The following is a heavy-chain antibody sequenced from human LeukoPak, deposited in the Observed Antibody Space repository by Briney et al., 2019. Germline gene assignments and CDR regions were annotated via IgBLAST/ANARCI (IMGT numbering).Heavy chain of an antibody. CDR3: ARGDSDMDV. J-gene: IGHJ6*03. D-gene: IGHD3-22*01. V-gene: IGHV3-48*04. CDR1: GFTFSSYS. CDR2: ITAGSSTT. Sequence: GGSLRLSCAASGFTFSSYSMNWVRQAPGKGLEWASYITAGSSTTYYADSVKGRFTVSRDNAKNSLYLQMNSLRAEDTAMYYCARGDSDMDVWGKGTTVTVSS.